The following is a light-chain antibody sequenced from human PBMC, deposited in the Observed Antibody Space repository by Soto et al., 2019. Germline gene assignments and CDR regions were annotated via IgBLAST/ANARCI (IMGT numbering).Light chain of an antibody. V-gene: IGKV3-20*01. J-gene: IGKJ1*01. Sequence: PGERATLSCRASQSIANIYFAWFQQKPGQAPRLLIYGVSSRATGIPDRFSGSGSGTDFTLTISRLEPEDSAVYYCHQYGSVPRTFGQGTKVEIK. CDR1: QSIANIY. CDR3: HQYGSVPRT. CDR2: GVS.